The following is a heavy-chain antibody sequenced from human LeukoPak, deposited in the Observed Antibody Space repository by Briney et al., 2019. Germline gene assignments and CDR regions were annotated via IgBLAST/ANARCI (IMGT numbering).Heavy chain of an antibody. D-gene: IGHD6-6*01. CDR2: IIPIFGTA. CDR1: GGTFSSYA. V-gene: IGHV1-69*05. J-gene: IGHJ4*02. Sequence: ASVKVSCKASGGTFSSYAISWVRQAPGQGRQWMGGIIPIFGTANYAQKFQGRVTITTDESTSTAYMELSSLRSEDTAVYYCARYSSSSFDHWGQGTLVTVSS. CDR3: ARYSSSSFDH.